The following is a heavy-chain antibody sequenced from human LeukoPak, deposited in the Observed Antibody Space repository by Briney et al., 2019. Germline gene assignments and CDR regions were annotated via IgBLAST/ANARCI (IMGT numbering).Heavy chain of an antibody. Sequence: SETLSLTCTVSGGSLSTYYWSWIRQPPGKGLERMGYIYYSGSTNYNPSLKSRVTISVDTSKNQFSLKLSSVTAADTAVYYCARASGGYYNNWFDPWGQGTLVTVSS. CDR2: IYYSGST. D-gene: IGHD3-22*01. V-gene: IGHV4-59*13. J-gene: IGHJ5*02. CDR1: GGSLSTYY. CDR3: ARASGGYYNNWFDP.